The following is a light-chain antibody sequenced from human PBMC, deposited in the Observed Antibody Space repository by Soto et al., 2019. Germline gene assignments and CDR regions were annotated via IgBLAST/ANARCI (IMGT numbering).Light chain of an antibody. J-gene: IGLJ1*01. CDR2: GDN. V-gene: IGLV1-40*01. CDR1: SSNIGAGYD. Sequence: QLVLTQPPSVSGTPGQRVTISCTGSSSNIGAGYDVHWYQQIPGTAPKLLIYGDNNRPSGVPDRFSGSKSGTSASLAITGLQAEDEADYYCQSYDFSLSGLYVFGTGTKVTV. CDR3: QSYDFSLSGLYV.